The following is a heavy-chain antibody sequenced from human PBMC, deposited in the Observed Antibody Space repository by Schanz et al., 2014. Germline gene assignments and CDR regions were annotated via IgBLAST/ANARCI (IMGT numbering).Heavy chain of an antibody. CDR2: MYINSGST. CDR1: GFTVNTNY. J-gene: IGHJ3*02. CDR3: ARENLNWEAFDI. V-gene: IGHV3-66*01. Sequence: EQLVESGGGLVQPGGSLRLSCAASGFTVNTNYMSWVRQAPGKGLEWISSMYINSGSTQYADSVKGRFIISRDSSKNTLFLQMNSLRAEDTAVYYCARENLNWEAFDIWGQGTVVTVSS. D-gene: IGHD7-27*01.